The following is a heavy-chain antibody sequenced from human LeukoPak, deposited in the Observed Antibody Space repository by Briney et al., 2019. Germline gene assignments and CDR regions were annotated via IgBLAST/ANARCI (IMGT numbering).Heavy chain of an antibody. CDR2: ISYDGSNK. CDR3: ARDGAARTIDY. V-gene: IGHV3-30-3*01. D-gene: IGHD6-6*01. CDR1: GFTFSSYA. Sequence: PGGSLRLSCAASGFTFSSYAMHWVRQAPGEGLEWVAVISYDGSNKYYADSVKGRFTISRDNSKNTLYLQMNSLRAEDTAVYYCARDGAARTIDYWGQGTLVTVSS. J-gene: IGHJ4*02.